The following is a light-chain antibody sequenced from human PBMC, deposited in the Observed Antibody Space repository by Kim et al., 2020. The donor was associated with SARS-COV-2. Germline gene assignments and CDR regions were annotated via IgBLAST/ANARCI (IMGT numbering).Light chain of an antibody. Sequence: SSELTQDPAVSVALGQTVRSTCQGDSLRSYYASWYQQKPGQAPLLVIYGKNNRPSGIPNRFSGSSSGNTASLTITGAQAEDEADYYCNSRDSSGNHPFGTGTKVTVL. CDR2: GKN. J-gene: IGLJ1*01. V-gene: IGLV3-19*01. CDR1: SLRSYY. CDR3: NSRDSSGNHP.